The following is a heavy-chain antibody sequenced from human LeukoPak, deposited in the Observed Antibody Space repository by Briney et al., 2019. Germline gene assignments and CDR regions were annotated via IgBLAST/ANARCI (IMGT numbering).Heavy chain of an antibody. Sequence: GASVKVSCKASGYTFTGYYMHWVRQAPGQGLEWMGWINPNSGGTNYAQKFQGRVTMTRDTSISTAYMELSRLRSDDTAVYYCANLGYCSGGSCYSGLGDYWGQGTLVTVSS. CDR2: INPNSGGT. V-gene: IGHV1-2*02. J-gene: IGHJ4*02. D-gene: IGHD2-15*01. CDR1: GYTFTGYY. CDR3: ANLGYCSGGSCYSGLGDY.